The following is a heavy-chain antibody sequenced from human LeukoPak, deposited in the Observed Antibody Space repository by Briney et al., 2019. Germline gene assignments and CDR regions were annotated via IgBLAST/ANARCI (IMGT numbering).Heavy chain of an antibody. J-gene: IGHJ1*01. D-gene: IGHD6-13*01. CDR1: GFTFSSYS. Sequence: GGSLRHSLAASGFTFSSYSMNWVRQAPGKGLEWVSSISSNSSYIYYADSVKGLYTLSRDNAKNSLYLQMNSLRAEDTAVYHCARDDPRIAAGGRVYHWAQGNVDTVSS. CDR2: ISSNSSYI. V-gene: IGHV3-21*01. CDR3: ARDDPRIAAGGRVYH.